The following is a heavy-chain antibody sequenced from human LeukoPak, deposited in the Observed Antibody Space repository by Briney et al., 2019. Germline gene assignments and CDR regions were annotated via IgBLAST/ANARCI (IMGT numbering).Heavy chain of an antibody. V-gene: IGHV3-23*01. J-gene: IGHJ4*02. CDR3: ATVMGSSPSTAYFAY. D-gene: IGHD6-6*01. CDR1: GFTFSRNA. Sequence: PGGSLRLSCGGSGFTFSRNAINWVRQTPGKGLEWLSAINSDGRYKYYTDSVKGRFTTSRDNSRNTVYLQMSGLRVEDTAVYSCATVMGSSPSTAYFAYWGQGTLVTVSS. CDR2: INSDGRYK.